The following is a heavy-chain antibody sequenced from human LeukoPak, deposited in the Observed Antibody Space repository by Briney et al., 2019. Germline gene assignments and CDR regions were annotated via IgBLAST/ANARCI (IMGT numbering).Heavy chain of an antibody. CDR3: ARDKYCSSTSCYLGLDY. Sequence: PGGSLRLSRAASGFTFSNYSMNWVRQAPGKGLEWVSSISSSSSYIYYADSVKGRFTISRDNAKNSLYLQMNSLRAEDTAVYYCARDKYCSSTSCYLGLDYWGQGTLVTVSS. J-gene: IGHJ4*02. CDR1: GFTFSNYS. CDR2: ISSSSSYI. V-gene: IGHV3-21*01. D-gene: IGHD2-2*01.